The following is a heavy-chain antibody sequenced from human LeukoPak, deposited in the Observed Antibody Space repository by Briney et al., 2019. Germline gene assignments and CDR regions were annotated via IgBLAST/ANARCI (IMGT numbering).Heavy chain of an antibody. Sequence: PSETLSFTCTVSGGSIGSGSYYWGWIRQPPGKGLEWLGKIYYSGSTYYNPSLKSRVTISVDTSKKQFSLKLSSVTAADTAVYYCARHNRIAVAVGNWFDPWGQGTLVTVSS. CDR1: GGSIGSGSYY. D-gene: IGHD6-19*01. CDR3: ARHNRIAVAVGNWFDP. V-gene: IGHV4-39*01. J-gene: IGHJ5*02. CDR2: IYYSGST.